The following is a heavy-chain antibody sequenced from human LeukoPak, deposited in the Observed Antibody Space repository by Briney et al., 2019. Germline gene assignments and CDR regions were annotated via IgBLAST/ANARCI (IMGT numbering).Heavy chain of an antibody. Sequence: GRSLRLSCAASGFTFSSHGMHWVRQAPGKGLEWVAVISYDGSNKYYADSVKGRFTISRDNSKNTLYLQMNSLRAEDTAVYYCAKDSLYYGSGSYNCLDYWGQGTLVTVSS. CDR3: AKDSLYYGSGSYNCLDY. CDR2: ISYDGSNK. V-gene: IGHV3-30*18. CDR1: GFTFSSHG. D-gene: IGHD3-10*01. J-gene: IGHJ4*02.